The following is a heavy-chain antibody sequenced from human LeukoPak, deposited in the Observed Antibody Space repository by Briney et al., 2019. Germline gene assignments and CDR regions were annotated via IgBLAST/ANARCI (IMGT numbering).Heavy chain of an antibody. CDR3: ARVADTSGYYYGLEYYFDY. CDR2: INHSGST. CDR1: GGSFSGYY. J-gene: IGHJ4*02. Sequence: SETLSLTCAVYGGSFSGYYWSGIRQPPWKGLEWIGEINHSGSTNYNPSLKSRVTISVDTSKNQFSLKLSSVTAADTAVYYCARVADTSGYYYGLEYYFDYWGQGTLVTVSS. V-gene: IGHV4-34*01. D-gene: IGHD3-22*01.